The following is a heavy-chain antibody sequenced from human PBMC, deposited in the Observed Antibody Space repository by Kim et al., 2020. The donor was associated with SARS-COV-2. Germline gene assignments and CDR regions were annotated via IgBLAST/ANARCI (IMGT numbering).Heavy chain of an antibody. V-gene: IGHV1-18*01. CDR2: ISAYNGNT. J-gene: IGHJ6*02. CDR3: ARDQEWTTYYYYGMDV. D-gene: IGHD3-3*01. Sequence: ASVKVSCKASGYTFTSYGISWVRQAPGQGLEWMGWISAYNGNTNYAQKLQGRVTMTTDTSTSTAYMELRSLRSDDTAVYYCARDQEWTTYYYYGMDVWGQGTTVTVSS. CDR1: GYTFTSYG.